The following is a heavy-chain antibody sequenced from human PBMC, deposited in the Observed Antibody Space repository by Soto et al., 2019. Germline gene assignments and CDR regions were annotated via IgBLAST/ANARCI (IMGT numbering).Heavy chain of an antibody. CDR1: GGSISSYY. D-gene: IGHD2-15*01. V-gene: IGHV4-59*08. CDR2: IYYSGST. J-gene: IGHJ4*02. Sequence: ETPSPPRPVSGGSISSYYLSWVRQPPGKGTDWIGYIYYSGSTNYNPSLKSRVTISVDTSKNQFSLKLSSVTAADTAVYYCARLRLHCSGGSCYLAYYFDYWGQGTLVTVSS. CDR3: ARLRLHCSGGSCYLAYYFDY.